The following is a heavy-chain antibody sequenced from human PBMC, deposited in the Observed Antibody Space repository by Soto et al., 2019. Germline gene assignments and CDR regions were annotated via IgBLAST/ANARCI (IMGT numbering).Heavy chain of an antibody. J-gene: IGHJ4*02. CDR2: TSYDGSNN. CDR3: SRWGTTGGLDV. CDR1: GFTFRSYV. Sequence: QVQLVESGGGVVQPGTSLRLSCVGSGFTFRSYVRHWVRQAPGKGLEWVALTSYDGSNNFYGDSVKGRFTISRDNSRNTVELQMDSLSLEDTALYYCSRWGTTGGLDVWGQGTLVSVSS. D-gene: IGHD3-16*01. V-gene: IGHV3-33*05.